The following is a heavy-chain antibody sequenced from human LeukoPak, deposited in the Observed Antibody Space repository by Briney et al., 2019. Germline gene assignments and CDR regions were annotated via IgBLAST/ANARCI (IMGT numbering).Heavy chain of an antibody. CDR1: GYTFTGYY. CDR3: ARVQYYYDSSGFDY. J-gene: IGHJ4*02. D-gene: IGHD3-22*01. CDR2: INPNSGGT. V-gene: IGHV1-2*02. Sequence: ASVKVSCKASGYTFTGYYMHWVRQAPGQGLEWMRWINPNSGGTNYAQKFQGRVTMTRDTSISTAYMELSRLRSDDTAVYYCARVQYYYDSSGFDYWGQGTLVTVSS.